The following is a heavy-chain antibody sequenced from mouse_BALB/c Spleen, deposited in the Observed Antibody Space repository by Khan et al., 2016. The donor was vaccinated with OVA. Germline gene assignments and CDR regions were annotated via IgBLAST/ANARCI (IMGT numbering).Heavy chain of an antibody. D-gene: IGHD2-12*01. J-gene: IGHJ2*01. Sequence: QVQLQQSGPELVKPGASVKMSCKASGYTFTYYVITWVKQRTGQGLEWIGEIYPGSDNAYYNERFKGKATLTADKSSNTTHMQLSSLTSEDSAVYFCARRDSYYVYCDYWGQGTTLTVSS. CDR1: GYTFTYYV. CDR3: ARRDSYYVYCDY. CDR2: IYPGSDNA. V-gene: IGHV1-81*01.